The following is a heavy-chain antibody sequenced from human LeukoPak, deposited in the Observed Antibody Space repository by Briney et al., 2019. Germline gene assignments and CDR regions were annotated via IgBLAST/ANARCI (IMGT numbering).Heavy chain of an antibody. CDR3: AGGPDRGY. V-gene: IGHV3-53*01. CDR1: GFTASNTY. Sequence: GGSLRVSCAASGFTASNTYMSWVRQAPGKGLEWVSLIYSGGSTYYADSVKGRFTISSDNSKNTLYLQMNSLRAEDTAVYYCAGGPDRGYWGRGTLVTVSS. CDR2: IYSGGST. J-gene: IGHJ4*02. D-gene: IGHD1-14*01.